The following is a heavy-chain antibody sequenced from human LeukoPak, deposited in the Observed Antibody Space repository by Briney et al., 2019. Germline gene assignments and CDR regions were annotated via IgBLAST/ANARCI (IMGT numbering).Heavy chain of an antibody. CDR3: ARREAVADAFDI. D-gene: IGHD6-19*01. Sequence: GGSLRLSCAASGFTFSSYSMNWVRQAPGKGLEWVSYISSSSSTIYYADSVKGRFTISRDNAKNSLYLQMNSLRAEDTAVYYCARREAVADAFDIWGQGTMVTVSP. CDR2: ISSSSSTI. CDR1: GFTFSSYS. J-gene: IGHJ3*02. V-gene: IGHV3-48*01.